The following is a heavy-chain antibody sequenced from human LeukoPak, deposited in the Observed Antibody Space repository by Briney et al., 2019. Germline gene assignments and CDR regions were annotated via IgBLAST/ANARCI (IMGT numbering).Heavy chain of an antibody. D-gene: IGHD3-10*01. Sequence: ASVKVSCKASGYTFTSYGISWVRQAPGQGLEWMGWISAYNGNTNYAQKLQGRVTMTTDTSTSTAYMELSSLRSEDTAVYYCAREGSPITMVLVIDQLDYWGQGTLVTVSS. CDR1: GYTFTSYG. V-gene: IGHV1-18*01. CDR3: AREGSPITMVLVIDQLDY. CDR2: ISAYNGNT. J-gene: IGHJ4*02.